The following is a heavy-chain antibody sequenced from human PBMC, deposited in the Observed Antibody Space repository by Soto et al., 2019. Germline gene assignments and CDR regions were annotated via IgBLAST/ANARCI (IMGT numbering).Heavy chain of an antibody. D-gene: IGHD3-9*01. Sequence: ASVKVSCKASGYTFTSYAMHWVRQAPGQRLEWMGWINAGNGNTKYSQKFQGRVTITRDTSASTAYMELSSLRSEDTAVYYCVRDPDYDILTGSPWGQGTLVTVSS. CDR1: GYTFTSYA. CDR2: INAGNGNT. V-gene: IGHV1-3*01. CDR3: VRDPDYDILTGSP. J-gene: IGHJ4*02.